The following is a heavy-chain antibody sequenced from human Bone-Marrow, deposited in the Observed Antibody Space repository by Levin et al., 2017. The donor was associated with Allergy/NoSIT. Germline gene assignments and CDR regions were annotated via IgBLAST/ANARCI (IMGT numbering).Heavy chain of an antibody. CDR1: GGSVSSGSYY. Sequence: GSLRLSCTVSGGSVSSGSYYWSWIRQPPGKGLEWIAYIYHSGSTKYNPSLKSRVTISLDTSRNQFSLRLPSLTAADTAVYYCARGSYFGGLSFDCWGKGTLVTVSS. J-gene: IGHJ4*02. CDR3: ARGSYFGGLSFDC. V-gene: IGHV4-61*01. D-gene: IGHD4-23*01. CDR2: IYHSGST.